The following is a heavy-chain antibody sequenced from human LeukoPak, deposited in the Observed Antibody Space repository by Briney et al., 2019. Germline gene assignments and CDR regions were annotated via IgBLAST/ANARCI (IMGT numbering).Heavy chain of an antibody. D-gene: IGHD1-26*01. CDR2: IWYDGSNK. CDR1: GFTFNNFA. V-gene: IGHV3-30*02. CDR3: AKPRPPSWELLGYFDY. J-gene: IGHJ4*02. Sequence: GGSLRLSCAASGFTFNNFAMHWVRQAPGKGLEWVAVIWYDGSNKYYADSVKGRFTISRDNSKNTLYLQMNSLRAEDTAVYYCAKPRPPSWELLGYFDYWGQGTLVTVSS.